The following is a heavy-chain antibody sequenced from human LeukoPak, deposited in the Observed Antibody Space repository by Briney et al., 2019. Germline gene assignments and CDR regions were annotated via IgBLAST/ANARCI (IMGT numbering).Heavy chain of an antibody. Sequence: GGSLRLSCEASGFNFRIYTMNWVRQAPGRGLEWISYISSSASVTYYADSVKGRFSISRDNAKNSLYLQMNSLRAEDTAVYYCARGRIFFDYWGQGTLVTVSS. J-gene: IGHJ4*02. CDR1: GFNFRIYT. CDR3: ARGRIFFDY. V-gene: IGHV3-48*01. D-gene: IGHD1-14*01. CDR2: ISSSASVT.